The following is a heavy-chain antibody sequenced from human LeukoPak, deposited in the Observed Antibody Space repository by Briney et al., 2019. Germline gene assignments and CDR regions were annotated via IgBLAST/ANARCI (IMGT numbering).Heavy chain of an antibody. CDR3: ARSSSSWYRGYYFDY. V-gene: IGHV7-4-1*02. CDR2: INTNTGNP. CDR1: GYTFTSYG. J-gene: IGHJ4*02. D-gene: IGHD6-13*01. Sequence: ASVKVSCKASGYTFTSYGISWVRQAPGQGLEWMGWINTNTGNPTYAQGFTGRFVFSLDTSVSTAYLQISSLKAEDTAVYYCARSSSSWYRGYYFDYWGQGTLVTVSS.